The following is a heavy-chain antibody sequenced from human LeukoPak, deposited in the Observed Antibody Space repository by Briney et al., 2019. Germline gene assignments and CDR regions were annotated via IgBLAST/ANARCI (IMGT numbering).Heavy chain of an antibody. CDR2: IYSGGST. CDR3: AGLGYCSSTSCYDSTLYYYYGMDV. CDR1: GFTLSSYW. Sequence: SGGSLRLSCAASGFTLSSYWMHWVRQAPGKGLEWVSVIYSGGSTYYADSVKGRFTISRDNSKNTLYLQMNSLRAEDTAVYYCAGLGYCSSTSCYDSTLYYYYGMDVWGQGTTVTVSS. V-gene: IGHV3-66*04. J-gene: IGHJ6*02. D-gene: IGHD2-2*01.